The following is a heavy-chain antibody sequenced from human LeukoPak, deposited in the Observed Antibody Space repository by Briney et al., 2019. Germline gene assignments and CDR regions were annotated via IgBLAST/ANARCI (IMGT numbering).Heavy chain of an antibody. J-gene: IGHJ4*02. V-gene: IGHV4-34*01. CDR2: INHSGST. Sequence: SETLSLTCAVYGGSFSGYYWSWIRQPPGKGLEWIGEINHSGSTNYNPSLKSRVTISVDTSNNHFSLKLTSVTAADASVYYCARHRALLRNFEWSGTYFDYWGQGTLVTVSS. D-gene: IGHD3-9*01. CDR1: GGSFSGYY. CDR3: ARHRALLRNFEWSGTYFDY.